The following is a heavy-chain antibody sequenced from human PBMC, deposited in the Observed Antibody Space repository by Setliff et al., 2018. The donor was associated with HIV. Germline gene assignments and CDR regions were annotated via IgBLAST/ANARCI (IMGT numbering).Heavy chain of an antibody. Sequence: SETLSLTCTVSGGSITSHFWSWIRQPPGKGPEWIGSMFYSGATNYNPSLKSRVTLSVDTSKNQFSLKLTSVTAADTAVYYCARDPLGYNWRRYFDFWGQGTPVTVSS. CDR3: ARDPLGYNWRRYFDF. CDR1: GGSITSHF. CDR2: MFYSGAT. V-gene: IGHV4-59*11. D-gene: IGHD1-20*01. J-gene: IGHJ4*02.